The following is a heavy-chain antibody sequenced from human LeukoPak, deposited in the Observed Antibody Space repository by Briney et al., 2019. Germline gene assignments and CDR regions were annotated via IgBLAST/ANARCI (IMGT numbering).Heavy chain of an antibody. D-gene: IGHD1-1*01. Sequence: GSLRLSCAASGFTFSNYDMSWVRQAPGKGLEWIGEINHSGSTNYNPSLKSRVTISVDTSKNQFSLKLSSVTAADTAVYYCARNDSPYWYYGMDVWGQGTTVTVSS. CDR2: INHSGST. CDR3: ARNDSPYWYYGMDV. V-gene: IGHV4-34*01. CDR1: GFTFSNYD. J-gene: IGHJ6*02.